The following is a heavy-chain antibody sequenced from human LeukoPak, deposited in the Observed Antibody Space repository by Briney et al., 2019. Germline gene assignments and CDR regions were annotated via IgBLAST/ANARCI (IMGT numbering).Heavy chain of an antibody. CDR3: ARNPKYADDAFDI. V-gene: IGHV4-59*01. CDR2: IYYSGST. D-gene: IGHD2-2*01. Sequence: SETLSLTCTVSGGSISSYYWSWIRQPPGKGLEWIGYIYYSGSTNYNPSLKSRVTISVDTSKNQFSLKLSSATAADTAVYYCARNPKYADDAFDIWGQGTMVTVSS. J-gene: IGHJ3*02. CDR1: GGSISSYY.